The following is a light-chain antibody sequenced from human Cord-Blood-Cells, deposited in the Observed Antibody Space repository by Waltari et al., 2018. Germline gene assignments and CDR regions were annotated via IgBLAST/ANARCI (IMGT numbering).Light chain of an antibody. J-gene: IGLJ3*02. V-gene: IGLV1-44*01. CDR1: SSNIGRNT. Sequence: QSLLTQPPSASGTPGHRVTISCSGSSSNIGRNTVNRDQQLPVTAPKLLIYTNNQRPSGVPDRFSGSKSGTSASLAISGLQSEDEADYYCAAWDDSLNGRWVFGGGTKLTVL. CDR3: AAWDDSLNGRWV. CDR2: TNN.